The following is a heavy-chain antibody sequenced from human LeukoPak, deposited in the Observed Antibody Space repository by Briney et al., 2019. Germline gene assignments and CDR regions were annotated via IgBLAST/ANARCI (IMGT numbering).Heavy chain of an antibody. V-gene: IGHV3-30-3*01. Sequence: GGSLRLSCAASGFTFSSYAMHWVRQAPGKGLEWVAVISSYDGSNKYYADSVKGRFTISRDNSKNTLYLQMNSLRPEDTAVYYCARGRVAVAGPYYFDYWGQGTLVTVSS. CDR3: ARGRVAVAGPYYFDY. D-gene: IGHD6-19*01. J-gene: IGHJ4*02. CDR2: ISSYDGSNK. CDR1: GFTFSSYA.